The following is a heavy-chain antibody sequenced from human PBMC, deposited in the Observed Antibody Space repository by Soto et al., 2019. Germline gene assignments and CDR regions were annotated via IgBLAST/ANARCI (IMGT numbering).Heavy chain of an antibody. Sequence: SETLSLTCSVSDGSIDSSAYSWGGSRQPPGKGLEWIGSINYSGSTYYSPSLKSRVTISIDTSRNQFSLRLSSVTAADTAVYYCARRDCGGDCYSWYYWGQGTLVTVSS. D-gene: IGHD2-21*02. V-gene: IGHV4-39*01. CDR1: DGSIDSSAYS. J-gene: IGHJ4*02. CDR2: INYSGST. CDR3: ARRDCGGDCYSWYY.